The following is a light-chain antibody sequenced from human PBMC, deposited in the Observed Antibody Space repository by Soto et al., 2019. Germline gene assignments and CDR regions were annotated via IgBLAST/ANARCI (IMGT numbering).Light chain of an antibody. Sequence: QSVLTQTPSASGTTGQRVSISCSGGSTNIGRNTVIWYQQVPGTTPKVLIYSNSQRPSGVPDRFSGSKSGTSASLAISGLQSDDEAYYYCAAWDDSLNGVVFGGGTKLTV. CDR1: STNIGRNT. CDR2: SNS. CDR3: AAWDDSLNGVV. J-gene: IGLJ2*01. V-gene: IGLV1-44*01.